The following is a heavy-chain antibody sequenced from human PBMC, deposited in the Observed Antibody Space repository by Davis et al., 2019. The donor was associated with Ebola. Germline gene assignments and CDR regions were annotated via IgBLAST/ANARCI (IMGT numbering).Heavy chain of an antibody. CDR3: AKDPRRLYDYIWGSYRSYYFDN. Sequence: GESLKISCAASGFTFSNYAMHWVRQAPGKGLEWVAVISYDGSYEYYADSVKGRFTISRDNSKNTLYLQMDRLSTEDTAVYYCAKDPRRLYDYIWGSYRSYYFDNWGQGTLVTVSS. CDR1: GFTFSNYA. D-gene: IGHD3-16*02. J-gene: IGHJ4*02. CDR2: ISYDGSYE. V-gene: IGHV3-30*04.